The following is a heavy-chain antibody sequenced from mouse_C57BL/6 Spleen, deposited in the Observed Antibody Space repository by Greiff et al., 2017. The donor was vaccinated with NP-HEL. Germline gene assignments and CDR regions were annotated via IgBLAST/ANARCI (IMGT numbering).Heavy chain of an antibody. CDR1: GYSITSCYY. CDR2: ISYDGSN. D-gene: IGHD1-1*01. CDR3: ARDYYGSSPWFAY. Sequence: EVKLMESGPGLVKPSQSLSLTCSVTGYSITSCYYWNWIRQFPGNKLEWMGYISYDGSNNYNPSLKNRISITRDTSKNQFFLKLNSVTTEDTATYYCARDYYGSSPWFAYWGQGTLVTVSA. J-gene: IGHJ3*01. V-gene: IGHV3-6*01.